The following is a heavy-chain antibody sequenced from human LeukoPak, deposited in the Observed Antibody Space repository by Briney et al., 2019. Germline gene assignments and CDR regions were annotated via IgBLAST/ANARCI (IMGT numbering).Heavy chain of an antibody. CDR1: GYTFTSYY. D-gene: IGHD3-22*01. J-gene: IGHJ4*02. V-gene: IGHV1-46*01. CDR2: INPSCGST. Sequence: ASVKVSCKASGYTFTSYYIHWVRQAPGQGLESMGIINPSCGSTSYPQKFQGRVTMTRDTSTSTVYMELSSLRSEDTAVYYCARASTSGYHYFDYWGQGTLVTVSS. CDR3: ARASTSGYHYFDY.